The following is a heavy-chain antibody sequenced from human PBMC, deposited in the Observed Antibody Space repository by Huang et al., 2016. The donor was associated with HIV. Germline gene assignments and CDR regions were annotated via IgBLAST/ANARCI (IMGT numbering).Heavy chain of an antibody. CDR3: AKDGADEEWDIDY. D-gene: IGHD1-26*01. Sequence: VQLVESGGGVVQPGRSLRLACAASGFSFSTHGLHWVRQAPGKGLGWVAVISYDGSNKYYAHSVKGRFTISRDTSENKVYLQMNSLRHEDTAVYYCAKDGADEEWDIDYWGQGTLVTVSS. J-gene: IGHJ4*02. CDR2: ISYDGSNK. V-gene: IGHV3-30*18. CDR1: GFSFSTHG.